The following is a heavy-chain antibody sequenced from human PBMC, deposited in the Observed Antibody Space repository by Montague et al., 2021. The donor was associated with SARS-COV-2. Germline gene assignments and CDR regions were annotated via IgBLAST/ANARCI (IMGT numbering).Heavy chain of an antibody. D-gene: IGHD6-13*01. Sequence: SETLSLTCTVSGGSISSSSSNWGWIRQPPGKGLEWIGGIYYSGGTYYXPSLKSRVTISVDTSKNQFSLKLSSVTAADTAVYYCARVGRQQLVRLSGMDVWGQGTTVTVSS. CDR2: IYYSGGT. J-gene: IGHJ6*02. V-gene: IGHV4-39*07. CDR3: ARVGRQQLVRLSGMDV. CDR1: GGSISSSSSN.